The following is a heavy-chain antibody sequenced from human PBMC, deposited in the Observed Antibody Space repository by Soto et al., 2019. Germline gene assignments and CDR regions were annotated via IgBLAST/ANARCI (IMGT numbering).Heavy chain of an antibody. V-gene: IGHV4-31*03. CDR3: ARLSSSGWPIDS. CDR1: GGSIYSGGYY. CDR2: IYYRDKT. D-gene: IGHD6-19*01. J-gene: IGHJ4*02. Sequence: QVQLQESGPGLIKPSQTLTLTCTVSGGSIYSGGYYWNWIRQPPGKGLEWIGYIYYRDKTYYNPSLNMRVTISADTSKNQFSLKLSSVTAADTAVYYCARLSSSGWPIDSWGQGTLVTVSS.